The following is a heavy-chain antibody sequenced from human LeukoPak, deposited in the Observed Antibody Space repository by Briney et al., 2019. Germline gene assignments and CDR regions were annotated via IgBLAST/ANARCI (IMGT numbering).Heavy chain of an antibody. CDR3: ARGVGYCSSTSCYDAFDI. CDR2: MSPNSGNT. CDR1: GYTFTSYD. J-gene: IGHJ3*02. V-gene: IGHV1-8*03. Sequence: GASVKVSCKASGYTFTSYDINWVRQATGQGLEWMGWMSPNSGNTGYAQKFQGRVTITRNTSISTAYMELSSLRSEDTAVYYCARGVGYCSSTSCYDAFDIWGQGTMVTVSS. D-gene: IGHD2-2*01.